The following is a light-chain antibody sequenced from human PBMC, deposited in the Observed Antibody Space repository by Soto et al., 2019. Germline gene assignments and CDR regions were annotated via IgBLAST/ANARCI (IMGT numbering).Light chain of an antibody. CDR2: GAS. V-gene: IGKV1-39*01. Sequence: DIPMTQSPSSLSASVGDRVAITCRSSQSISDYLNWYQQKPGKALKLVIYGASNLQSGVPPRFSGSGSGSEFTLTISGLQPDDFAIYFCQQSYSLPLTFGPRTKVDV. CDR3: QQSYSLPLT. CDR1: QSISDY. J-gene: IGKJ3*01.